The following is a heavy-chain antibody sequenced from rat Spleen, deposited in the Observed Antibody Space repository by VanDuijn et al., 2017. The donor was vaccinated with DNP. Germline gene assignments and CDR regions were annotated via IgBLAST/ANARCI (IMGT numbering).Heavy chain of an antibody. CDR1: GYTFTSYY. J-gene: IGHJ2*01. Sequence: QVQLQQSGAELAKPGSSVKISCKASGYTFTSYYISWIKQTTGQGLEYLGYINAGSGDSNYNAKFKGKATLAVDKSSSTAFMQLSGLTPDDSAVYYCARKGSSPDYWGQGVMVTVSS. V-gene: IGHV1-43*01. D-gene: IGHD1-2*01. CDR2: INAGSGDS. CDR3: ARKGSSPDY.